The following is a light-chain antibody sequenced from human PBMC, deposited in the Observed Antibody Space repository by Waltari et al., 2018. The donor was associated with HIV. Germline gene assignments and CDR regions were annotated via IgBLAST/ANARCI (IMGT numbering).Light chain of an antibody. Sequence: QSALTQPASLSGSPGQSITIPCTGTSSDVGSYNLVSWYQQHPGKAPKLMIYEVTKRASGVSNRFSGSKSGNTASLKISGLQAEDEADYYCCSYAGSSTFVVFGGGTKLTVL. J-gene: IGLJ2*01. CDR2: EVT. CDR3: CSYAGSSTFVV. CDR1: SSDVGSYNL. V-gene: IGLV2-23*02.